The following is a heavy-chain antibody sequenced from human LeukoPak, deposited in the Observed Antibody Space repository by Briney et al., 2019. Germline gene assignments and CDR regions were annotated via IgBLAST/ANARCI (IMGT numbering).Heavy chain of an antibody. CDR1: GFTFSNND. V-gene: IGHV3-13*01. Sequence: PGGSLRLSCAASGFTFSNNDMHWVRHGPGKGLEWVSAIDTSGDTYYPGSVKGRFTISRENAKNILYLQMNSLRVGDTAVYYCARSAYYYDSSGYYWGQGTLVTVSS. D-gene: IGHD3-22*01. J-gene: IGHJ4*02. CDR2: IDTSGDT. CDR3: ARSAYYYDSSGYY.